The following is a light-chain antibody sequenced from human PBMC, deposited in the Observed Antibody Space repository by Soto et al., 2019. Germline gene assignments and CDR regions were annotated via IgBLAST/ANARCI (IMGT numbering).Light chain of an antibody. Sequence: EIVLTHSPGTLSLSQWEIATLSCRASQSVSSSYLAWYQQKPGQAPRLLIYDASNRATGIPARFSGSGSGTDFTLTISSLEPEDFALYYCQQRSNWPITFGQGTRLEIK. V-gene: IGKV3D-20*02. CDR1: QSVSSSY. J-gene: IGKJ5*01. CDR2: DAS. CDR3: QQRSNWPIT.